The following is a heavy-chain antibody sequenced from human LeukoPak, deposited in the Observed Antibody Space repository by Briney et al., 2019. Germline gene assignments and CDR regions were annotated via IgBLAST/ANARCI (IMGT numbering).Heavy chain of an antibody. D-gene: IGHD2-2*01. Sequence: GGSLRLSCAASGFTVSSNDMSWVRQAPGKGLEWVSAISGSGGSTYYADSVKGRFTISRDNSKNTLYLQMNSLRAEDTAVYYCAKWGGDCSSTSCYAFDIWGQGTMVTVSS. V-gene: IGHV3-23*01. CDR3: AKWGGDCSSTSCYAFDI. CDR2: ISGSGGST. CDR1: GFTVSSND. J-gene: IGHJ3*02.